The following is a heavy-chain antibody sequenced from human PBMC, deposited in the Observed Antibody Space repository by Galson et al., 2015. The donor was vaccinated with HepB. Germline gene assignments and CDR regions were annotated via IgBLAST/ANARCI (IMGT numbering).Heavy chain of an antibody. D-gene: IGHD3-3*01. J-gene: IGHJ6*03. CDR3: ARGFWGYTIFGVDHYYMDV. Sequence: SVKVSCKASGYTFTSYDINWVRQATGQGLEWMGWMNPNSGNTGYAQKFQGRVTMTRNTSMSTAYMELSSLRSEDTAVYYCARGFWGYTIFGVDHYYMDVCGKGTTVTVSS. CDR1: GYTFTSYD. CDR2: MNPNSGNT. V-gene: IGHV1-8*01.